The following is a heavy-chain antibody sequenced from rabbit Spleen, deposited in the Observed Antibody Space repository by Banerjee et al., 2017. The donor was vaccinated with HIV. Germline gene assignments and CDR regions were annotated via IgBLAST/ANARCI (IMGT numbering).Heavy chain of an antibody. D-gene: IGHD1-1*01. CDR3: ARNYVNAFDP. CDR2: IDTSDGDT. CDR1: GFSFSSNW. Sequence: LEESGGVLVKPGGTLTLTCTVSGFSFSSNWICWVRQAPGKGLEWIACIDTSDGDTDYANWSKGRFTISKTSSTTVTLQMTSLTAADTATYFCARNYVNAFDPWGQGTLVTVS. J-gene: IGHJ2*01. V-gene: IGHV1S45*01.